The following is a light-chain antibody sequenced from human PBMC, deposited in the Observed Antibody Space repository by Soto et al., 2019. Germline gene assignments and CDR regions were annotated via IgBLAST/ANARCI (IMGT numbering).Light chain of an antibody. CDR1: SSDVGGYNY. V-gene: IGLV2-14*01. Sequence: QSALTQPASVSGSPGQSITIYCTGTSSDVGGYNYVSWYQQHPGKAPKLMIYEVSNRPSGVSNRFSGSKSGNTASLTISGLQAEDEADYYCSSYTSSGYVVFGGGTKLTVL. CDR2: EVS. CDR3: SSYTSSGYVV. J-gene: IGLJ2*01.